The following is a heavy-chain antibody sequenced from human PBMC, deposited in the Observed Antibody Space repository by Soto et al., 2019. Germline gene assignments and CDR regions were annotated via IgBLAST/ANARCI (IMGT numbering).Heavy chain of an antibody. CDR1: GFTFSSYG. CDR2: IWYDGSNK. J-gene: IGHJ6*02. V-gene: IGHV3-33*01. Sequence: GGSLRLSCAASGFTFSSYGMHWVRQAPGKGLEWVAVIWYDGSNKYYADSVKGRFTISRDNSKNTLYLQMNSLRAEDTAVYYCASRSGGAEPDYYYYYGMDVWGQGTTVTVSS. CDR3: ASRSGGAEPDYYYYYGMDV. D-gene: IGHD3-10*01.